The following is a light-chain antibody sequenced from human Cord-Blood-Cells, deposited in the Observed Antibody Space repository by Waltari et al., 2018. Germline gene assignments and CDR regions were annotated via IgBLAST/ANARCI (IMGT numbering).Light chain of an antibody. J-gene: IGLJ2*01. CDR1: SSDVGGYNY. CDR3: CSYAGSYVV. CDR2: DVS. Sequence: QSALTQPRSVSGSPGQSVTISCTGTSSDVGGYNYVSWYQPHPGKAPKLMIYDVSNRPSGVPDRFSGSKSGNTASLTISGLQAEDEADYYCCSYAGSYVVFGGGTKLTVL. V-gene: IGLV2-11*01.